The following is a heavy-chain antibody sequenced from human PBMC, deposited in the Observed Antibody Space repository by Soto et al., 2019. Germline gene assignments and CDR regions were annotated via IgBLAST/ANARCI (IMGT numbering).Heavy chain of an antibody. CDR2: IIPIIGII. Sequence: SVKVSCKASGGTFSTYTITWVRQAPGQGLEWMGRIIPIIGIINYAQKFQGRVTITADKFTGTAYMELTRLRSDDTAVYYCAGDPDSHYNDSHASSYPWGQGALVTVSS. CDR3: AGDPDSHYNDSHASSYP. D-gene: IGHD3-22*01. V-gene: IGHV1-69*04. J-gene: IGHJ5*02. CDR1: GGTFSTYT.